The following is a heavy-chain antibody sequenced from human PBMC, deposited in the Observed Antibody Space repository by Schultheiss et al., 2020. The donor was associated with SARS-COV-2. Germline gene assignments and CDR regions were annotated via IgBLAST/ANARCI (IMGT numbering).Heavy chain of an antibody. CDR1: GINFDDYA. CDR2: ISWNSGST. J-gene: IGHJ6*02. V-gene: IGHV3-23*01. Sequence: GESLKISCAASGINFDDYAMHWVRQAPGKGLEWVSGISWNSGSTYYADSVKGRFTISRDNSKNTLYLQMNSLRAEDTAVYYCAKGDTLAAAGTLTYYYGMDVWGQGTTVTVSS. CDR3: AKGDTLAAAGTLTYYYGMDV. D-gene: IGHD6-13*01.